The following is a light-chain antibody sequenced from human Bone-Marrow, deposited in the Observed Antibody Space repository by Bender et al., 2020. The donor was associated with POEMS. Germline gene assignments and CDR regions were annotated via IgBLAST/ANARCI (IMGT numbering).Light chain of an antibody. CDR1: ALSKKY. CDR3: YSTDSSGNDRV. J-gene: IGLJ2*01. V-gene: IGLV3-10*01. CDR2: EDS. Sequence: SYELTQPPSVSVSPGQTARITCSGEALSKKYASWFQQKSGQAPALIIYEDSKRPSGTPERFSGSSAGTMATLTISGAQVEDEADYYCYSTDSSGNDRVFGGGTKLTVL.